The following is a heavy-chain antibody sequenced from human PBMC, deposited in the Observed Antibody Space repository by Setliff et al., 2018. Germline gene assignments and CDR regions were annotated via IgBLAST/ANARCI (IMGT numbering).Heavy chain of an antibody. J-gene: IGHJ4*02. D-gene: IGHD1-26*01. CDR1: GDSIRSYY. V-gene: IGHV3-23*01. CDR2: IGDSGNSA. CDR3: AKDGGGTYYSRSDY. Sequence: ETLSLTCIVSGDSIRSYYYSWVRQAPGKGLEWVSSIGDSGNSAYYADSVKGRFTISRDNSKNTVYVQMNSLRAEDTAVYYCAKDGGGTYYSRSDYWGQGTLVTVSS.